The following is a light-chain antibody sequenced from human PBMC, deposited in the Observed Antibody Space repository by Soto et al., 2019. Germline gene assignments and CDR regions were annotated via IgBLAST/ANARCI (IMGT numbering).Light chain of an antibody. CDR3: QVWNSSSDQTRV. Sequence: SYELTQPPSVSVAPGKTARITCGGNNIGSKSVHWYQQKPGQAPVLVIYYDSDRPSGIPERFSGSNSGNTATLTISRVEAGDEADYYCQVWNSSSDQTRVFGGVTKLPVL. CDR2: YDS. J-gene: IGLJ2*01. CDR1: NIGSKS. V-gene: IGLV3-21*04.